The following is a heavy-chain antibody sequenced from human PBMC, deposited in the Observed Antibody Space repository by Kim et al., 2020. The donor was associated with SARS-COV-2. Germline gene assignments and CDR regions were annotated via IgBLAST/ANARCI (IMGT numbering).Heavy chain of an antibody. D-gene: IGHD5-18*01. V-gene: IGHV4-59*01. CDR2: IYYSGST. J-gene: IGHJ4*02. CDR1: GGSISSYY. CDR3: ARGVSDTAMVGEVTWDY. Sequence: SETLSLTCTVSGGSISSYYWSWIRQPPGKGLEWIGYIYYSGSTNYNPSLKSRVTISVDTSKNQFSLKLSSVTAADTAVYYCARGVSDTAMVGEVTWDYWGQGTLVTVSS.